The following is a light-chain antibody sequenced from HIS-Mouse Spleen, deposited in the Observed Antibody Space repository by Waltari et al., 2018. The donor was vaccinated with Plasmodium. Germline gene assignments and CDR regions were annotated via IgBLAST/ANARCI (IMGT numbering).Light chain of an antibody. Sequence: SYVLTQPPSVSVAPGKTARITCGGNNIGSKSVHWYQQKPGQAPVLVVYDDTYRPSGIPERFSGSNSGNTATLTISRGEAGDEADYYCQVWDSSSDHVVFGGGTKLTVL. V-gene: IGLV3-21*03. CDR3: QVWDSSSDHVV. CDR1: NIGSKS. CDR2: DDT. J-gene: IGLJ2*01.